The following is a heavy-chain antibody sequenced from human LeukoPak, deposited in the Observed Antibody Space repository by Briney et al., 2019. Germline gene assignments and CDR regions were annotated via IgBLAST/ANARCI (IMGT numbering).Heavy chain of an antibody. V-gene: IGHV1-2*02. CDR1: GYTFTDYY. CDR2: INPNSGGT. J-gene: IGHJ4*02. CDR3: ARSGYSSGWYDY. Sequence: ASVKVSCKASGYTFTDYYIHWVRRAPGQGLEWMGWINPNSGGTNYAQKFQGRVTMTRDTSISTAYMELSRLRSDDTAVYYCARSGYSSGWYDYWGQGTLVTVSS. D-gene: IGHD6-19*01.